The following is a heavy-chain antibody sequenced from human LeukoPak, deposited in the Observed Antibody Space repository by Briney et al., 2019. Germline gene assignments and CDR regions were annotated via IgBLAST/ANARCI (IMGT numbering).Heavy chain of an antibody. Sequence: PGGSLRLSCAASGFTFSSYAMHWVRQAPGKGLEWVAVISYDGSNKYYADSVKGRFTISRDNSKNTLYLQMKSLRAEDTAIYYCARSETLGPVAADHGYWGQGTLVTVSS. CDR1: GFTFSSYA. CDR2: ISYDGSNK. J-gene: IGHJ4*02. V-gene: IGHV3-30-3*01. CDR3: ARSETLGPVAADHGY. D-gene: IGHD2-2*01.